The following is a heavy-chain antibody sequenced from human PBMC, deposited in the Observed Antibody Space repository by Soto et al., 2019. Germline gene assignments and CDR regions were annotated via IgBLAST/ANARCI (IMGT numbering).Heavy chain of an antibody. CDR3: SRGILV. V-gene: IGHV4-31*01. CDR2: ISYGGST. CDR1: GGSINSGGYC. D-gene: IGHD5-18*01. Sequence: QVQLQESGPGLVKPSQTLSLTCTVSGGSINSGGYCWSWIRQHPGKGLDWIGCISYGGSTSYNPXLXRXXTISVDTSKTQFSLKLTSVTAADTAVYYCSRGILVWGQGALITVSS. J-gene: IGHJ4*02.